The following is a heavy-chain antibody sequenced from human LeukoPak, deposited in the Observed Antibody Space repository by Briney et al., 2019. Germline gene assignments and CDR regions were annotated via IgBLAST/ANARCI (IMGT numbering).Heavy chain of an antibody. V-gene: IGHV4-31*03. Sequence: PSETLSLTCTVSGGSISSGGYSWSWIRQHPGKGLEWIGYIYYSGSTYYNPSLKSRVTISVDTSKNQFSLKLSSVTAADTAVYYCARAYYYDSIGFDYWGQGTLVTVSS. CDR2: IYYSGST. J-gene: IGHJ4*02. CDR3: ARAYYYDSIGFDY. D-gene: IGHD3-22*01. CDR1: GGSISSGGYS.